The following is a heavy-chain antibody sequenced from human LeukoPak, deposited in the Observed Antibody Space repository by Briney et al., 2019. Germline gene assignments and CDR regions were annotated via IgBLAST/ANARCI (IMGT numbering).Heavy chain of an antibody. CDR2: INPNSGGT. CDR3: ARDLITKVPFRWFDP. CDR1: GYTFTGYY. D-gene: IGHD3-10*01. J-gene: IGHJ5*02. V-gene: IGHV1-2*02. Sequence: GASVKVSCKASGYTFTGYYMHWVRQAPGQGLEWMGWINPNSGGTNYAQKFQGRVTMTRDTSISTAYMELSRLRSDDTAVYYCARDLITKVPFRWFDPWGQGTLVTVSS.